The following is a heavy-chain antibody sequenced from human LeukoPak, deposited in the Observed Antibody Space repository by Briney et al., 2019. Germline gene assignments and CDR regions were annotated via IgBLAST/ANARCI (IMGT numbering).Heavy chain of an antibody. CDR1: GFTFRDYA. D-gene: IGHD5-24*01. Sequence: GGSLRLSCTSSGFTFRDYAMSWFRQAPGKGLEWVGFIRSKAYGGTTEYAASVKGRFTISRDDSKSIAYLQMNSLKTEDTAVYYCTRVNERDGYEDYWGQGTLVTVSS. V-gene: IGHV3-49*03. J-gene: IGHJ4*02. CDR2: IRSKAYGGTT. CDR3: TRVNERDGYEDY.